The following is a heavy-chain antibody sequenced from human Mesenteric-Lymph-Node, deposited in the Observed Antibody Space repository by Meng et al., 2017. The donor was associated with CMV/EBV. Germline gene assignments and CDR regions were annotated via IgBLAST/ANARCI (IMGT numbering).Heavy chain of an antibody. CDR2: ISYDGNNE. V-gene: IGHV3-30*14. CDR3: ARDLFYYGMDV. J-gene: IGHJ6*02. CDR1: GFTFSDHA. Sequence: GESLKISCTASGFTFSDHAVHWVRQAPGKGPEWVAAISYDGNNEYHADSVKGRFTISRDNSKNTLYLQMNSLRVEDTAVYYCARDLFYYGMDVWGQGTTVTVSS.